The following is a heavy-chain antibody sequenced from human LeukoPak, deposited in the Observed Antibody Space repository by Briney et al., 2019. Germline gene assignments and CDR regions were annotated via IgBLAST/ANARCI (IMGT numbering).Heavy chain of an antibody. Sequence: GGSLRLSCAASGFTFRDYNMHWVRQGPGKGLEWVSHIKWDDGSTYYADSVKGRFTIARDNSKNSLYLQMNSLRTDDTALYYCAKDRERFGSGPIRHWGQGTLVTGSS. CDR1: GFTFRDYN. CDR2: IKWDDGST. D-gene: IGHD1-1*01. J-gene: IGHJ1*01. V-gene: IGHV3-43*01. CDR3: AKDRERFGSGPIRH.